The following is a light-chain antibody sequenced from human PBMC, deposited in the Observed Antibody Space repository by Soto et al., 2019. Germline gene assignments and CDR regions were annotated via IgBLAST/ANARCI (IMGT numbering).Light chain of an antibody. CDR2: AAS. CDR1: QSISNH. CDR3: QQSYSSPPT. V-gene: IGKV1-39*01. J-gene: IGKJ1*01. Sequence: DIQMTQSPSSLSASVEDRVIITCRASQSISNHLNWYQQKPGKAPKLLIFAASSLQSGVPSRFSGSRSGPDFTLTISSLQPEDFATYYCQQSYSSPPTFGQGTQVEIK.